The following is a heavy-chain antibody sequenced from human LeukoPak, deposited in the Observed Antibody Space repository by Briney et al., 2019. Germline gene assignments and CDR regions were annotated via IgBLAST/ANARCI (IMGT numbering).Heavy chain of an antibody. J-gene: IGHJ5*02. CDR3: ARDGDRGYCTNGVCYTAWFDP. CDR2: ISPNSGGT. CDR1: GYTFTGHY. D-gene: IGHD2-8*01. V-gene: IGHV1-2*02. Sequence: ASVKVSCKASGYTFTGHYMHWVRQAPGQGLEWMGWISPNSGGTNYAQKFQGRVTMTRDTSISTAYMELSRLRSDDTAVYYCARDGDRGYCTNGVCYTAWFDPWGQGTLVTVSS.